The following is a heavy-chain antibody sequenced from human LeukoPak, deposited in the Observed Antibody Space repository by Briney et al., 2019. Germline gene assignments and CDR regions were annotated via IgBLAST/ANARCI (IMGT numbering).Heavy chain of an antibody. J-gene: IGHJ4*02. CDR1: GYTFSDYF. D-gene: IGHD3-16*01. CDR2: ISPKSGAA. V-gene: IGHV1-2*02. Sequence: RASVKVSCKASGYTFSDYFIHWMRQAPGQGLEWMGWISPKSGAARFAQRFQGRVTLTGDTSISTAYMELSSLRSDDTAIYYCARDPKLGIRGYFDYWGQGALVTVSS. CDR3: ARDPKLGIRGYFDY.